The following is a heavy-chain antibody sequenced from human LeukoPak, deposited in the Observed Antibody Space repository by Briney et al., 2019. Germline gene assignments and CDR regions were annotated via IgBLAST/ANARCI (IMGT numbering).Heavy chain of an antibody. Sequence: GESLKISCKGSGYSFTSYWIGWVRQMPGKGLEWMGIIYPGDSDTRYSPSFQGQVTISADKSISTAYLQWTSLKASDTAMYYCARRNYYGSGTYSSGYYYYMDVWGKGTTVTVSS. J-gene: IGHJ6*03. V-gene: IGHV5-51*01. D-gene: IGHD3-10*01. CDR2: IYPGDSDT. CDR1: GYSFTSYW. CDR3: ARRNYYGSGTYSSGYYYYMDV.